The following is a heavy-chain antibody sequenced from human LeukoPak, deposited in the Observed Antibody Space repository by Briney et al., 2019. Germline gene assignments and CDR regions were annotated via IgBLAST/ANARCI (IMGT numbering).Heavy chain of an antibody. D-gene: IGHD2-2*01. CDR3: ARDGSVVVPAAIPSYYGMDV. Sequence: ASVKVSCKASGYTFTSYGISWVRQAPGQGLEWMGWISAYNGNTNYAQKLQGRVTMTTDTSTSTAYVELRSLRSDDTAVYYCARDGSVVVPAAIPSYYGMDVWGQGTTVTVSS. J-gene: IGHJ6*02. V-gene: IGHV1-18*01. CDR1: GYTFTSYG. CDR2: ISAYNGNT.